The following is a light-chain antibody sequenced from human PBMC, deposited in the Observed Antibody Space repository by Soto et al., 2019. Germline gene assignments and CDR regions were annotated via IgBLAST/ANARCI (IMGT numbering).Light chain of an antibody. J-gene: IGLJ1*01. Sequence: QSALTQPASVSGSPGQSITISCTGTSSDVGDYNYVSWYQQHPGKAPNLMIYEVTNRPSGVSNRFSGSKSGNTASLTISGLQAEDEADYYCSSYTSSSTLIVFGAGTKLTVL. CDR3: SSYTSSSTLIV. CDR2: EVT. V-gene: IGLV2-14*01. CDR1: SSDVGDYNY.